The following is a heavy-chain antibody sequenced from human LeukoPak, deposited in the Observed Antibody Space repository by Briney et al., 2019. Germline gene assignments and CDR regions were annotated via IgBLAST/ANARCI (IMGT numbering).Heavy chain of an antibody. CDR1: GFTLSSYA. CDR3: AKVPLGTNWFGP. V-gene: IGHV3-23*01. J-gene: IGHJ5*02. CDR2: ISGGGDST. Sequence: PGGSLRLSCAASGFTLSSYAMSWVRQAPGKGLEWVSAISGGGDSTYYTDSVKGRFTISRDNSKNTLYLQMNGLRAEDTAVYYCAKVPLGTNWFGPWGQGTLVTVSS.